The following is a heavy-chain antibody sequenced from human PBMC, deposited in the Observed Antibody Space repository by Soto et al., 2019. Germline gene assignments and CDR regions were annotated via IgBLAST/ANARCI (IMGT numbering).Heavy chain of an antibody. CDR2: ISSSSSYI. V-gene: IGHV3-21*01. D-gene: IGHD3-10*01. J-gene: IGHJ4*02. CDR3: ARGSPMMVRGDTNFAY. Sequence: EVQLVESGGGLVKPGGSLRLSCAASGFTFSSYSMNWVRQAPGKGLEWVSSISSSSSYIYYADSVKGRFTISRDNAKNSLYLQMNSLRAEDTAVYYCARGSPMMVRGDTNFAYWGQGTLVTVSS. CDR1: GFTFSSYS.